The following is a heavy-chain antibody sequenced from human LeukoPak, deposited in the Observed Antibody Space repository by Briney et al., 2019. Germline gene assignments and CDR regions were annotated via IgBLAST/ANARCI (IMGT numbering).Heavy chain of an antibody. CDR2: IYHSGST. Sequence: SETLSLTCAVSGYSISNGYYWGWIRQPPGKELEWIGTIYHSGSTYYNPSLKSRLSISVDTSKNQLSLKLSSVTAADTAVYYCVRIVGLYYLDHWGRGTLVTVSS. CDR3: VRIVGLYYLDH. D-gene: IGHD3-16*02. V-gene: IGHV4-38-2*01. CDR1: GYSISNGYY. J-gene: IGHJ4*02.